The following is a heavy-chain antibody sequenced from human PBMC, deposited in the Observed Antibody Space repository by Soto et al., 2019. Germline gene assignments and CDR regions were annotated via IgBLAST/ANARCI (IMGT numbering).Heavy chain of an antibody. J-gene: IGHJ3*02. V-gene: IGHV3-33*01. CDR2: IWYDGSNK. Sequence: QVQLVESGGGVVQPGRSLRLSCAATGFTFSSYGLHWVRQAPGKGREWVAVIWYDGSNKYYADSVKGRFTTSRDNSKNTVYQQMNGLRGEDTAVYYCARVGSIVDDAFDIWGQGTMVTVSS. D-gene: IGHD1-26*01. CDR3: ARVGSIVDDAFDI. CDR1: GFTFSSYG.